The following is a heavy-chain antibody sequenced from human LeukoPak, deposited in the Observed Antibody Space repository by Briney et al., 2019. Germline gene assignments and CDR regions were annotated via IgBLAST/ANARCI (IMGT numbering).Heavy chain of an antibody. CDR3: ARDAFYCSITSCYDH. Sequence: GGSLRLSCAASGFTFSSYSMNWVRQAPGKGLEWISYISTSASAVYYADSVKGRFTISRDNAKTSLYLQMNSLRAEDTAVYYCARDAFYCSITSCYDHWGQGTLVTVSS. CDR1: GFTFSSYS. D-gene: IGHD2-2*01. V-gene: IGHV3-48*04. J-gene: IGHJ5*02. CDR2: ISTSASAV.